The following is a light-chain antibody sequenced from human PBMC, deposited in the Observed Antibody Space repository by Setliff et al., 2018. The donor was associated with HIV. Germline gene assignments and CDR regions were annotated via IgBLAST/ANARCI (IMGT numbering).Light chain of an antibody. Sequence: QSVLTQPPSASGSPGQSVTISCTGTSSDVGGYNYVSWYQQHPGKAPKVMIYEVSKRPSGVPYRFSGSKSGNTASLTVSGLQAEDEADYYCCSYENSGTFYGFGTGTKV. CDR1: SSDVGGYNY. CDR3: CSYENSGTFYG. J-gene: IGLJ1*01. V-gene: IGLV2-8*01. CDR2: EVS.